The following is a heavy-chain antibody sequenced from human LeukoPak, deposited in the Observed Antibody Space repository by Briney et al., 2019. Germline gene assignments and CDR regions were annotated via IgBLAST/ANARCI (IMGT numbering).Heavy chain of an antibody. D-gene: IGHD6-6*01. Sequence: GGSLRLSCAASGFTFSSYGMHWVRQAPGKGLEWVAFIRYDGSNKYYADSVKGRFTISRDNSKNTLYLQMNSLRAEDTAVYYCARDLDSSSSEKGRDDYXXXGTLVTVSS. CDR3: ARDLDSSSSEKGRDDY. J-gene: IGHJ4*01. CDR1: GFTFSSYG. CDR2: IRYDGSNK. V-gene: IGHV3-30*02.